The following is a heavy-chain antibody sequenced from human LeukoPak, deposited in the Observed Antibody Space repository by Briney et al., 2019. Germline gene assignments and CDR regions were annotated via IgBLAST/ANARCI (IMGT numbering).Heavy chain of an antibody. Sequence: GGSLRLSCAASGFTVSSNYMSWVRQAPGKGLEWVSVIYSGGSTYYADSVKGRFTISRDNSKNTLYLQMNSLRAEDTAVYYCAKASRWYYDSSGYDAFDIWGQGTMVTVSS. J-gene: IGHJ3*02. CDR2: IYSGGST. V-gene: IGHV3-53*01. CDR1: GFTVSSNY. CDR3: AKASRWYYDSSGYDAFDI. D-gene: IGHD3-22*01.